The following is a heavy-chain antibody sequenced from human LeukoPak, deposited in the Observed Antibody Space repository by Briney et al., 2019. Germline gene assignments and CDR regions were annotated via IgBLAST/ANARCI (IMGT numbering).Heavy chain of an antibody. V-gene: IGHV1-69*05. J-gene: IGHJ6*03. CDR2: IIPIFGTA. CDR3: ASGSSSSPYYYYYYYMDV. Sequence: PGGSLRLSCAASGGTFGSYAISWVRQAPGQGLEWMGGIIPIFGTANYAQKFQGRVTITTDESTSTAYMELSSLRSEDTAVYYCASGSSSSPYYYYYYYMDVWGKGTTVTVSS. D-gene: IGHD6-6*01. CDR1: GGTFGSYA.